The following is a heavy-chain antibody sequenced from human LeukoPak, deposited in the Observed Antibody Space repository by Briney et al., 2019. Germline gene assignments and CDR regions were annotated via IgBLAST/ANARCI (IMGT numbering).Heavy chain of an antibody. D-gene: IGHD3-10*01. CDR1: GFTFSSYA. V-gene: IGHV3-23*01. CDR3: ATLPGYYYGSGYDY. J-gene: IGHJ4*02. CDR2: ISGSGGST. Sequence: GGSLRLSCAASGFTFSSYAMSWVRQAPGKGLEWVSAISGSGGSTYYADSVKGRFTVSRDNSKNTLYLQMNSLRAEDTAVYYCATLPGYYYGSGYDYWGQGTLVTVSS.